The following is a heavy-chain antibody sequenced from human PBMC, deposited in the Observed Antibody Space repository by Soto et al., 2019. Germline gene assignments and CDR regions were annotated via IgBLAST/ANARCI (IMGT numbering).Heavy chain of an antibody. V-gene: IGHV4-39*01. CDR3: ARSHYTYGLLIDY. CDR2: VYSTGST. J-gene: IGHJ4*02. D-gene: IGHD2-8*01. Sequence: SDTLSLTCSFSGDSLTTNGDCLGWLRPPPGKGLQWIGNVYSTGSTFSHPSLTSRVFISVDTSKNKFSLRLTSVTAADTAVYYCARSHYTYGLLIDYWGPGIMVTAPQ. CDR1: GDSLTTNGDC.